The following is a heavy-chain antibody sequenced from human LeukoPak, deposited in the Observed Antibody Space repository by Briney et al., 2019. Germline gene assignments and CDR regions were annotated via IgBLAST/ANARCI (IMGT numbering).Heavy chain of an antibody. CDR1: GGSISSYY. CDR2: IYYSGST. CDR3: AREHCSGGSCYSGWFDP. Sequence: SETLSLTCTVSGGSISSYYWSWVRQPPGKGLEWIGYIYYSGSTNYNPSLKSRVTISVDTSKNQFSLKLSSVTAADTAVYYGAREHCSGGSCYSGWFDPWGQGTLGTVS. J-gene: IGHJ5*02. V-gene: IGHV4-59*01. D-gene: IGHD2-15*01.